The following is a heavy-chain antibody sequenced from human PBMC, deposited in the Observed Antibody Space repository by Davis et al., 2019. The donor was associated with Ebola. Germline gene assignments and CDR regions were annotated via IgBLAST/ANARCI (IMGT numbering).Heavy chain of an antibody. V-gene: IGHV3-74*01. CDR3: ARDVAYSNYD. J-gene: IGHJ4*02. CDR1: GFTFSTHW. CDR2: INSDASST. D-gene: IGHD4-11*01. Sequence: PGGSLRLSCAASGFTFSTHWMHWVRQAPGRGLVWVSHINSDASSTTYADYVKGRFTISRDNAKNTVSLQMNSLRAEDTAIYYCARDVAYSNYDWGQGTLVTVSS.